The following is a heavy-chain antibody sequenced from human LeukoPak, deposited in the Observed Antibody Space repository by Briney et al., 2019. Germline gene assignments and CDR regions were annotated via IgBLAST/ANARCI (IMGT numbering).Heavy chain of an antibody. Sequence: SETLSLTCTVSGGSISSYYWSWIRQPPGKGLAWIGYIYYSGSTNYNPSLKSRVTISVDTSKNQFSLKLSSVTAADTAVYYCARDGQRGYYYGMDVWGQGTTVTVSS. CDR2: IYYSGST. CDR1: GGSISSYY. J-gene: IGHJ6*02. V-gene: IGHV4-59*01. CDR3: ARDGQRGYYYGMDV. D-gene: IGHD3-10*01.